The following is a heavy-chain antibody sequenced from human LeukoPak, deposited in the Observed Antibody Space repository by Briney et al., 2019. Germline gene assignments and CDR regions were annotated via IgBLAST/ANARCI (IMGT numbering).Heavy chain of an antibody. D-gene: IGHD3-10*01. V-gene: IGHV3-23*01. CDR2: ISGSGGST. J-gene: IGHJ4*02. CDR1: GFTFSSYA. Sequence: EGSLRLSCAASGFTFSSYAMSWVRQAPGKGLEWVSAISGSGGSTYYADSVKGRFTISRDNSKNTLYLQMNSLRAEDTAVYYCAKLYGSGSYYNVGYFDYWGQGTLVTVSS. CDR3: AKLYGSGSYYNVGYFDY.